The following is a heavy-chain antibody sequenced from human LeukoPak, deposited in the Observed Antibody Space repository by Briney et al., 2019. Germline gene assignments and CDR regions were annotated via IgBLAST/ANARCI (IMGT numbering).Heavy chain of an antibody. V-gene: IGHV3-66*01. CDR2: IYSSGTT. CDR3: ARFMGASGFDF. D-gene: IGHD1-26*01. J-gene: IGHJ4*02. CDR1: GFSVSRHY. Sequence: GGSLRLSCAVSGFSVSRHYMSWVRQPPGKGLEWVSAIYSSGTTYYADSVKGRFTIARDNSKSTAYLQMNSLRVDDTAVYYCARFMGASGFDFWGQGSRVIVSS.